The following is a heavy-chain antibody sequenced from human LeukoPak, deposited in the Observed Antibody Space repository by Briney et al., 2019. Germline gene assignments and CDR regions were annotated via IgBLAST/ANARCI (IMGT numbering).Heavy chain of an antibody. J-gene: IGHJ4*02. CDR3: ARDYDGDYVFDY. CDR1: GFTFSSYA. CDR2: ISSNGGST. Sequence: GGSLRLSCAASGFTFSSYAMHWVRQAPGKGLEYVSAISSNGGSTYYANSVKGRFTISRDNSKNTLYLQMGSLRAEDMAVYYCARDYDGDYVFDYWGQGTLVTVSS. D-gene: IGHD4-17*01. V-gene: IGHV3-64*01.